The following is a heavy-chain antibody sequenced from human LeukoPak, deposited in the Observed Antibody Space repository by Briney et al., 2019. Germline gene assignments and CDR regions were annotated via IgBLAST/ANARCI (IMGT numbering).Heavy chain of an antibody. Sequence: ASVKVSCKVSGYTLTELSMHWVRQAPGKGLEWMGGFDPEDGETIYAQKFQGRVTMTEDTSTDTAYMELSSLRSEDTAVYYCALGYYYGSGSYYANWFDPWGQGTLVTVSS. CDR2: FDPEDGET. CDR3: ALGYYYGSGSYYANWFDP. D-gene: IGHD3-10*01. CDR1: GYTLTELS. J-gene: IGHJ5*02. V-gene: IGHV1-24*01.